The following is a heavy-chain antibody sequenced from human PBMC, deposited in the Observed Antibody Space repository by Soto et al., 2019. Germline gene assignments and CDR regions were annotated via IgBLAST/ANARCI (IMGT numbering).Heavy chain of an antibody. Sequence: PGGSLRLSCAASGFSFGSYALSWVRQAPGKGLEWVSTISGSDGETFYADSVKGRFSISRDTSQNTLYLQMNSLRADDTAIYYCARWSYLDYWGQGTRVTVSS. CDR2: ISGSDGET. J-gene: IGHJ4*02. CDR3: ARWSYLDY. D-gene: IGHD3-3*01. CDR1: GFSFGSYA. V-gene: IGHV3-23*01.